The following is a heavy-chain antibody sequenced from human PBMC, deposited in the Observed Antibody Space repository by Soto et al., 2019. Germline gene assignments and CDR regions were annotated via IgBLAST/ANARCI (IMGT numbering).Heavy chain of an antibody. CDR3: AKGFRFTSKRRGLWSDEPATYPADALDI. Sequence: PGGSLRLSCAASGFTFSSYGMHWVRQAPGKGLEWVAVISYDGSNKYYADSVKGRFTISRDNSKNTMYLQMNSLSTEDTAVYYCAKGFRFTSKRRGLWSDEPATYPADALDIWGQGTMVTVSS. J-gene: IGHJ3*02. V-gene: IGHV3-30*18. CDR1: GFTFSSYG. CDR2: ISYDGSNK. D-gene: IGHD2-21*01.